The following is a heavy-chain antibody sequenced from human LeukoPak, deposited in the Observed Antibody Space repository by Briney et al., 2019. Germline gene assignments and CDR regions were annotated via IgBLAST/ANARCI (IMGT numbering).Heavy chain of an antibody. D-gene: IGHD4-17*01. Sequence: SETLSLTCTVSGGSISSGGYYWSWIRQPAGKGLEWIGRIYTSGSTNYNPSLKSRVTMSVGTSKNQFSLKLSSVTAADTAVYYCARDGILVTTEAMGYYYYGMDVWGQGTTVAVSS. CDR2: IYTSGST. V-gene: IGHV4-61*02. CDR1: GGSISSGGYY. J-gene: IGHJ6*02. CDR3: ARDGILVTTEAMGYYYYGMDV.